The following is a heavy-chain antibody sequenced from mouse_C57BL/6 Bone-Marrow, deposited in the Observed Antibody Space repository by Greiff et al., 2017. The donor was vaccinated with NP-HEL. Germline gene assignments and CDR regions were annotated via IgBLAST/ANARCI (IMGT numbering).Heavy chain of an antibody. Sequence: QVQLKQSGAELARPGASVKLSCKASGYTFTSYGISWVKQRTGQGLEWIGEIYPRSGNTYYNEKFKGKATLTADKSSSTAYMELRSLTSEDSAVDFCASLFDAWFAYWGQGTLVTVSA. V-gene: IGHV1-81*01. CDR1: GYTFTSYG. J-gene: IGHJ3*01. CDR3: ASLFDAWFAY. CDR2: IYPRSGNT.